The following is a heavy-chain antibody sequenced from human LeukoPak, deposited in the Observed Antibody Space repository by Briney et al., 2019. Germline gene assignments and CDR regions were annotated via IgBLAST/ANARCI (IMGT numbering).Heavy chain of an antibody. CDR2: INHSGST. CDR3: ARGLGVVVPAARTKFDY. V-gene: IGHV4-34*01. CDR1: GGSFSGYY. Sequence: PSETLSLTCAVYGGSFSGYYWSWIRQPPGKGLEWIGEINHSGSTNYNPSLKSRVTISVDTSKNQFSLKLSSVTAADTTVYYCARGLGVVVPAARTKFDYWGQGTLVTVSS. J-gene: IGHJ4*02. D-gene: IGHD2-2*01.